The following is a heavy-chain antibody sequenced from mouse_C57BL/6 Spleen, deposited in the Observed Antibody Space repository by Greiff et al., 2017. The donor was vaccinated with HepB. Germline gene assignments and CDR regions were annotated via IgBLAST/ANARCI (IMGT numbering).Heavy chain of an antibody. V-gene: IGHV3-6*01. J-gene: IGHJ3*01. CDR3: ARGDYYGSSWFAY. D-gene: IGHD1-1*01. CDR1: GYSITSGYY. Sequence: EVQLVESGPGLVKPSQSLSLTCSVTGYSITSGYYWNWIRQSPGNKLEWMGYISYDGSNNYNPSLKNRISITRDTSKNQFFLKLNSVTTEDTATYYCARGDYYGSSWFAYWGQGTLVTVSA. CDR2: ISYDGSN.